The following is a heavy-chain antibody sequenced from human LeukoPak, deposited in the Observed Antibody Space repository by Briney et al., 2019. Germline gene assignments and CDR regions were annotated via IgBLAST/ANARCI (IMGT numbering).Heavy chain of an antibody. CDR3: ASVRYFDWLIDY. D-gene: IGHD3-9*01. CDR2: IYYSGST. CDR1: VGSISSGGYY. J-gene: IGHJ4*02. Sequence: PSQTLSLTCTVSVGSISSGGYYWSWIRQPPGKGLEWLGYIYYSGSTYYHPSLKSRVTISVDTSKNQFSLKLSSVTAADTAVYYCASVRYFDWLIDYWGQGTLVTVSS. V-gene: IGHV4-31*03.